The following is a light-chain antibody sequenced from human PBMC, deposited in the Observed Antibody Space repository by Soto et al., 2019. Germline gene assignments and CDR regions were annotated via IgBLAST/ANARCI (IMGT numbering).Light chain of an antibody. Sequence: DIVMTQSLDSLAVSLGERATINCKSSQSLLYGSNNKNYLAWYQQKPGQPPKLLIYWASTRESGVPDRFSGSGSGTDFTLTISSLQAEDVAVYHCQQYHSTLPFTFGPGTKVDIE. CDR3: QQYHSTLPFT. CDR2: WAS. CDR1: QSLLYGSNNKNY. V-gene: IGKV4-1*01. J-gene: IGKJ3*01.